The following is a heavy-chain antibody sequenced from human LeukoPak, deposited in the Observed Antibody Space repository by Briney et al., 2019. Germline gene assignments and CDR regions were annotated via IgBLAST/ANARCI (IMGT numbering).Heavy chain of an antibody. CDR1: GVSLTTSGYY. J-gene: IGHJ6*02. V-gene: IGHV4-39*01. Sequence: SETPSPPRTFLGVSLTTSGYYGAWIPQPPRRGVEWIGSISYSGITYYKPSLRGRVTISGDTAKNQFSLKLSSVTAADTAVYYCARHNDYASLMDVWGQGTTVTVSS. CDR3: ARHNDYASLMDV. D-gene: IGHD2-2*01. CDR2: ISYSGIT.